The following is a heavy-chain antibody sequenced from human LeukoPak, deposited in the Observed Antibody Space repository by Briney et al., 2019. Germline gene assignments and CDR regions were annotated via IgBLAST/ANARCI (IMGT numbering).Heavy chain of an antibody. V-gene: IGHV3-21*01. CDR1: GFTFSSYA. Sequence: GGSLRLSCAASGFTFSSYAMSWVRQAPGKGLEWVSSISSGSSYIHYADSVRGRFTISRDNAKNSLYLQMNSLRAEDTAVYYCARDPEWPSGLVFDPWGQGTLVIVSS. CDR3: ARDPEWPSGLVFDP. CDR2: ISSGSSYI. J-gene: IGHJ5*02. D-gene: IGHD3/OR15-3a*01.